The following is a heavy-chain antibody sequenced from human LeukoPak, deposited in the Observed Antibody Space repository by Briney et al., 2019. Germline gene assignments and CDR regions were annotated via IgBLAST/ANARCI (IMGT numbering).Heavy chain of an antibody. Sequence: PSETLSLTCTVSGGSISSYYWSWIRQPPGKGLEWIGYIYYSGSTNYNPSLKSRVTISVDTSKNQFSLKLSSVTAADTAVYYCARDDGLYGSGSQARFDPWGQGTLVTVSS. CDR3: ARDDGLYGSGSQARFDP. D-gene: IGHD3-10*01. CDR2: IYYSGST. V-gene: IGHV4-59*01. J-gene: IGHJ5*02. CDR1: GGSISSYY.